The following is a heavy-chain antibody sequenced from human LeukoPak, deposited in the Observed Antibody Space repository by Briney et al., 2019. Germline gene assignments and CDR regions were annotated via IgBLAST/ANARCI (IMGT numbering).Heavy chain of an antibody. V-gene: IGHV3-43*01. CDR1: GFTFDDYT. Sequence: PGGSLRLSCAASGFTFDDYTMHWVRQAPGKGLEWVSLISWDGGSTYYADSVKGRFTISRDNSKNSLYLQMNSLRTEDTALYYCAKDLDGCNSGHYYYYGMDVWGQGTTVTVSS. CDR3: AKDLDGCNSGHYYYYGMDV. J-gene: IGHJ6*02. CDR2: ISWDGGST. D-gene: IGHD5-24*01.